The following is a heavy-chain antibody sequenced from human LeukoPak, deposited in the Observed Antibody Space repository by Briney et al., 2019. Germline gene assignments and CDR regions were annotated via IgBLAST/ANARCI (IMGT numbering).Heavy chain of an antibody. V-gene: IGHV3-21*01. CDR2: ISSTSSYI. CDR3: ARSSGWYHRGPDYYYYYMDV. J-gene: IGHJ6*03. CDR1: GFIFNSHS. Sequence: GGSLRLSCAASGFIFNSHSMNWVRQAPGKGLEWVSSISSTSSYIYYADSVKSRFTISRDNAKNPLYLQMNSLRAEDTAVYYCARSSGWYHRGPDYYYYYMDVWGKGTTVTVS. D-gene: IGHD6-19*01.